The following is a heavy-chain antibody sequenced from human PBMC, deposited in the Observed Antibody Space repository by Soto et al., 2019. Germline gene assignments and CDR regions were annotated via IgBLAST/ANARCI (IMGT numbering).Heavy chain of an antibody. D-gene: IGHD1-20*01. Sequence: EVQLVESGGGLVQPGGSLRLSCAASGFTFSSYWMSWVRQAPGKGLEWVANIKQDGSEKYYVDSVKGRFTISRDNAKNSLYLQMNSLRAEDTAVYYCARALYNWNPWGVSYYYGMDVWGQGTTVTVSS. CDR2: IKQDGSEK. V-gene: IGHV3-7*03. CDR1: GFTFSSYW. CDR3: ARALYNWNPWGVSYYYGMDV. J-gene: IGHJ6*02.